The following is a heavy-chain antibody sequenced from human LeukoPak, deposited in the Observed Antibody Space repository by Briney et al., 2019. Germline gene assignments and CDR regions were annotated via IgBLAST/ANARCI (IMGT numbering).Heavy chain of an antibody. CDR1: GVIFSSYS. J-gene: IGHJ4*02. CDR3: ARIVGGLLTMVRGVIVETDY. D-gene: IGHD3-10*01. Sequence: PGGSLRLSCAASGVIFSSYSMNWVRQAPGKGLEWISYISSSSSTIYYADSVKGRFTISRDNAENSLYLQMNSLRDEDTAVYYCARIVGGLLTMVRGVIVETDYWGQGTLVTVSS. V-gene: IGHV3-48*02. CDR2: ISSSSSTI.